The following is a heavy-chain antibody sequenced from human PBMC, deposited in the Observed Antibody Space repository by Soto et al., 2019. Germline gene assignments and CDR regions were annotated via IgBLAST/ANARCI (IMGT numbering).Heavy chain of an antibody. CDR1: GFSLSTSGVG. CDR3: AHRPSYCSGGSCYSGFAY. Sequence: QITLKESGPTLVKPTQTLTLTCTFSGFSLSTSGVGVGWIRQPPGKALEWLALIYWDDDKRYIPSLKRRLTIPDDASKNQVVLTMTNMDPVDTATYYCAHRPSYCSGGSCYSGFAYWGQGTLVTVSS. J-gene: IGHJ4*02. V-gene: IGHV2-5*02. CDR2: IYWDDDK. D-gene: IGHD2-15*01.